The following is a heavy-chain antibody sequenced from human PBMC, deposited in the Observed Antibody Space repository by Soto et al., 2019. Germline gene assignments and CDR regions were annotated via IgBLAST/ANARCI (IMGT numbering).Heavy chain of an antibody. D-gene: IGHD3-3*02. V-gene: IGHV4-34*01. CDR1: GGSFSGYY. J-gene: IGHJ6*03. CDR3: ARGSVHFWSGYSVWYYYYMDV. Sequence: SETLSLTCAVYGGSFSGYYWSWIRQPPGKGLEWIGEINHSGSTNYNPSLKSRVTISVDTSKNQFSLKLSSVTAADTAVYYCARGSVHFWSGYSVWYYYYMDVWGKGTTVTVSS. CDR2: INHSGST.